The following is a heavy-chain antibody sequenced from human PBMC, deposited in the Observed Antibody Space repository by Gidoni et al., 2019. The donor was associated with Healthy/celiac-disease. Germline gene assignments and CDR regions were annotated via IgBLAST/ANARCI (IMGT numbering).Heavy chain of an antibody. J-gene: IGHJ4*02. Sequence: QVQLVASGGGVVQPGRFLRLSCAASGFPFRSYGMHWVRQAPGKGLEWVAVISYDGSNKDYADSVKGRFTISRDNSKNTLYLQMNSLRAEDTAVYYCAKDPLSDCSGGSCYLDYWGQGTLVTVSS. CDR1: GFPFRSYG. CDR2: ISYDGSNK. V-gene: IGHV3-30*18. D-gene: IGHD2-15*01. CDR3: AKDPLSDCSGGSCYLDY.